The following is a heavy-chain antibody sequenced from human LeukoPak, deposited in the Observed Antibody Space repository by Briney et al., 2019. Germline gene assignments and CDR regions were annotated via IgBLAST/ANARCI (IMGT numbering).Heavy chain of an antibody. CDR3: AREEPKSGYSY. D-gene: IGHD5-18*01. Sequence: PSETLSLTCTVSGGSISSGGYYWSWIRQHPGKGLEWIGYIYYSGSTYYNPSLKSRVTISVDTSKNQFSLKLSSVTAADTAVYYCAREEPKSGYSYWGQGTLVTVSS. CDR1: GGSISSGGYY. CDR2: IYYSGST. J-gene: IGHJ4*02. V-gene: IGHV4-31*03.